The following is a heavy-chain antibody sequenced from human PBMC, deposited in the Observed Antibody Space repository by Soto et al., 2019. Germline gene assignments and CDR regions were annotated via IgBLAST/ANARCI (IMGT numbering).Heavy chain of an antibody. J-gene: IGHJ4*02. V-gene: IGHV3-23*01. CDR1: GFTFSSYA. Sequence: GGSLRLSCAASGFTFSSYAMSWVRQAPGKGLEWVSAISGSGGSTYYADSVKGRFTISRDNSKNTLYLQMNSLRAEDTAVYYCAKATARRSYQTLFDYWGQGTLVTVSS. CDR3: AKATARRSYQTLFDY. D-gene: IGHD1-26*01. CDR2: ISGSGGST.